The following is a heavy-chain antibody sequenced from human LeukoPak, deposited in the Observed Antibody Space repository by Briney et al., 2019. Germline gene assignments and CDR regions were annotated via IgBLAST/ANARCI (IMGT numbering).Heavy chain of an antibody. CDR2: IYYSGST. J-gene: IGHJ4*02. CDR1: GGSISSSSYY. D-gene: IGHD6-6*01. Sequence: SETLSLTCTVSGGSISSSSYYWGWIRQPPGKGLECIGSIYYSGSTYYNPSLKSRVTISVDTSKNQFSLKLSFVTAADTAVYYCARIEYSSCDYWGQGTLVTVSS. V-gene: IGHV4-39*07. CDR3: ARIEYSSCDY.